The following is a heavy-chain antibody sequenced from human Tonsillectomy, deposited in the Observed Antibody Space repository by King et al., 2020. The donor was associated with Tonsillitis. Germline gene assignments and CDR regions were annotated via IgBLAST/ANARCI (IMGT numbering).Heavy chain of an antibody. V-gene: IGHV1-18*01. CDR3: ARVPTKTRYGDYVD. CDR2: ISPYNGNT. D-gene: IGHD4-17*01. Sequence: QLVQSGAEVKKPGASVKVSCKASGYTISSYGISWVRQAPGQGLEWMGWISPYNGNTNYAQELQGRVTMTTDTSTSTAYMELRTLRSDDTAVYYCARVPTKTRYGDYVDWGQGTLVTVSS. J-gene: IGHJ4*02. CDR1: GYTISSYG.